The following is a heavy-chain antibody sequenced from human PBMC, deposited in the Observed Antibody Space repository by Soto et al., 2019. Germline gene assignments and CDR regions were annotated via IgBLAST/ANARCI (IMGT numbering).Heavy chain of an antibody. CDR3: AKLPRGAAAANFYY. CDR1: GFTFSSYD. CDR2: ISYDGSNI. J-gene: IGHJ4*02. D-gene: IGHD6-13*01. V-gene: IGHV3-30-3*02. Sequence: PGGSLRLCCAASGFTFSSYDMHWVRQAPGKGLEWVAVISYDGSNIYYADSVKGRFTISRDNSKNTLYLQMNSLRVEDKAEYYCAKLPRGAAAANFYYWAQGTLVTVSS.